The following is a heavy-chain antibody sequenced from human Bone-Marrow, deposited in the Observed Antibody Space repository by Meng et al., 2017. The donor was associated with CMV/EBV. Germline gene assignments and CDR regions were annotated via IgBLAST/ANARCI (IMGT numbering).Heavy chain of an antibody. Sequence: SGFTFSSFAMSWVRQAPGKGLEWVAVISYDGSNKYYADSVKGRFTISRDNSKNTLYLQMNSLRAEDTAVYYCAKMGIAVAGTAHGYWGQGTLVTVSS. CDR2: ISYDGSNK. V-gene: IGHV3-30*18. CDR1: GFTFSSFA. J-gene: IGHJ4*02. CDR3: AKMGIAVAGTAHGY. D-gene: IGHD6-19*01.